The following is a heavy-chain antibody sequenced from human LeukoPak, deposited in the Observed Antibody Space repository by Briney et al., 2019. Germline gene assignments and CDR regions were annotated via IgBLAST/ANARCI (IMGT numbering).Heavy chain of an antibody. CDR3: ARDWELRGPDAFDI. J-gene: IGHJ3*02. D-gene: IGHD1-26*01. V-gene: IGHV3-11*01. Sequence: PGGSLRLSCAASGFTFSDYYMSWIRQAPGKGLEWVSYISSSGSTIYYADSVKGRFTISRDNAKSSLYLQMNSLRAEDTAVYYCARDWELRGPDAFDIWGQGTMVTVSS. CDR1: GFTFSDYY. CDR2: ISSSGSTI.